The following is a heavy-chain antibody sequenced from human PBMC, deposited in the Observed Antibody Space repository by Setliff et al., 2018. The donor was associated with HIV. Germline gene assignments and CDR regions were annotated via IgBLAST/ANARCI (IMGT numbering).Heavy chain of an antibody. V-gene: IGHV3-53*01. CDR3: AKSLLVAGNDY. J-gene: IGHJ4*02. Sequence: PGGSLRLSCAASGFTFSTYRMNWVRQAPGKGLEWVSVIYSVGITYYTDSVKGRFTISRDNSKNTLYLQMNSLRAEDTAVYYCAKSLLVAGNDYWGQGTLVTVSS. CDR2: IYSVGIT. D-gene: IGHD2-8*02. CDR1: GFTFSTYR.